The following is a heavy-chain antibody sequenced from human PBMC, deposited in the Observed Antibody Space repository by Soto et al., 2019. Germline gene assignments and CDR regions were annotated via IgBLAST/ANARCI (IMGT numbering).Heavy chain of an antibody. J-gene: IGHJ4*02. D-gene: IGHD1-1*01. Sequence: EVQLLESGGGLVQPGGSLRLSCAASGFTFSNYAMSWVRQAPGKGLEWVSGISNTGSNTYYADSVKGRFSISRDNSKNTLYLQMNSLRVEDTAIYYCAKDMRGNVRDYWGQGTLVTVSS. V-gene: IGHV3-23*01. CDR1: GFTFSNYA. CDR2: ISNTGSNT. CDR3: AKDMRGNVRDY.